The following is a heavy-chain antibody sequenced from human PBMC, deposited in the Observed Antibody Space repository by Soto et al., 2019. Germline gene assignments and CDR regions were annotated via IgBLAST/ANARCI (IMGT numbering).Heavy chain of an antibody. V-gene: IGHV4-4*02. CDR2: IYHSGST. D-gene: IGHD3-10*01. CDR3: ARRPRVWFGELGYHYYYGVDV. Sequence: PSETLSLTCAVSGGSISSSNWWSWVRQPPGKGLEWIGEIYHSGSTNYNPSLKSRVTISVDKSKNQFSLKLSSVTAADTAVYYCARRPRVWFGELGYHYYYGVDVWGQGTTVTVSS. J-gene: IGHJ6*02. CDR1: GGSISSSNW.